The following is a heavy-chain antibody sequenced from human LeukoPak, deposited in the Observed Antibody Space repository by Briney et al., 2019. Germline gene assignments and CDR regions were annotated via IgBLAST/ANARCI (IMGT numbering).Heavy chain of an antibody. Sequence: PGGSLRLSSAASGFTFSIYSINWVRQAPGKGLEWVSSISSSSSYIYYADSVKGRFTISRDNAKNSLYLQMNSLRAEDTAVYYCARAALVVVAAGAFDIWGQGTMVTVSS. CDR1: GFTFSIYS. D-gene: IGHD2-15*01. CDR3: ARAALVVVAAGAFDI. V-gene: IGHV3-21*01. CDR2: ISSSSSYI. J-gene: IGHJ3*02.